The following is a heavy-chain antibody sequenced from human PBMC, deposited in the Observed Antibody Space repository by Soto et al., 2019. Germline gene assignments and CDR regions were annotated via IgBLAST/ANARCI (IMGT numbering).Heavy chain of an antibody. CDR3: ARDDSPGRSPLFPPSSRSGYDYGWFDP. CDR2: IYTSGST. CDR1: GGSISSYY. J-gene: IGHJ5*02. Sequence: QVQLQESGPGLVKPSETLSLTCTVSGGSISSYYWSWIRQPAGKGLEWIGRIYTSGSTNYNPSLKSRVTMSVDTSKNQFSLKLSSVTAADTAVYYCARDDSPGRSPLFPPSSRSGYDYGWFDPWGQGTLVTVSS. V-gene: IGHV4-4*07. D-gene: IGHD5-12*01.